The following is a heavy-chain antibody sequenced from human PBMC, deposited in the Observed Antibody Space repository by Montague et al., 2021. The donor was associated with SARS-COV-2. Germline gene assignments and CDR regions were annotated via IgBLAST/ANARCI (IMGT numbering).Heavy chain of an antibody. CDR2: IYSGGSST. D-gene: IGHD3-3*01. V-gene: IGHV3-23*03. Sequence: SLRLSCAASGFTFSNYPMSWVRQAPGKGLEWVSVIYSGGSSTYYADSVKGRFTISRDNSKNTLYLQMNSLRAEDTAVYYCAKDPHYDFWSGYYFDYWGQGTLVTVSS. J-gene: IGHJ4*02. CDR1: GFTFSNYP. CDR3: AKDPHYDFWSGYYFDY.